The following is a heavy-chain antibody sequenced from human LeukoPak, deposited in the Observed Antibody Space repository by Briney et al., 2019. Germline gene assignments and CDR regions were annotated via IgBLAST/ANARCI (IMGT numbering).Heavy chain of an antibody. V-gene: IGHV3-9*01. Sequence: GGSLRLSCAASGFTFDDYAMHWVRQAPGKGLEWVSVISWNSGTIAYADSVKGRFTFSRDNAKNSLYLQMNSLRPEDTALYYCAKGLGGYYDSSGDYWGQGTLVTVSS. CDR1: GFTFDDYA. CDR2: ISWNSGTI. J-gene: IGHJ4*02. D-gene: IGHD3-22*01. CDR3: AKGLGGYYDSSGDY.